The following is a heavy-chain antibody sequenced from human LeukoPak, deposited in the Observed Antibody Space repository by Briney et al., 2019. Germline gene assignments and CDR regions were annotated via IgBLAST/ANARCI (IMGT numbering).Heavy chain of an antibody. V-gene: IGHV1-46*01. J-gene: IGHJ6*02. CDR2: INPSGGST. CDR3: ARRPIHCYYYGMDV. Sequence: ASVKVSCKVSGYTLTELSMHWVRQAPGQGLEWMGIINPSGGSTSYAQKFQGRVTMTRDTSTSTVYMELSSLRSEDTAVYYCARRPIHCYYYGMDVWGQGTTVTVSS. CDR1: GYTLTELS.